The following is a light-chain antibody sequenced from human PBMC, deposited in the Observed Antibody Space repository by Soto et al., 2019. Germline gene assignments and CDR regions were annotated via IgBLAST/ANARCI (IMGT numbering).Light chain of an antibody. CDR2: EVT. V-gene: IGLV2-23*02. CDR3: PSYAGSSTYV. J-gene: IGLJ1*01. CDR1: SNDVGGYNL. Sequence: QSALTQPASVSGSPGQWITISCSGSSNDVGGYNLHSWFQHPPGKVPRLLIYEVTKPPSGVSHRFSCSKSGNTAPLTISGLESDDEADYYCPSYAGSSTYVFGTGTKVTVL.